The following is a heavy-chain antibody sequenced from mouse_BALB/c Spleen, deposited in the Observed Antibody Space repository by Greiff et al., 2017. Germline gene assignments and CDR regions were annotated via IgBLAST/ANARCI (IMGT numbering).Heavy chain of an antibody. J-gene: IGHJ1*01. D-gene: IGHD2-4*01. CDR1: GYTFTSYV. CDR3: ARDDYDAYWYFDV. CDR2: INPYNDGT. Sequence: VQLQQSGPELVKPGASVKMSCKASGYTFTSYVMHWVKQKPGQGLEWIGYINPYNDGTKYNEKFKGKATLTSDKSSSPAYLELSSLTSEDSAVYYCARDDYDAYWYFDVWGAGTTVTVSA. V-gene: IGHV1-14*01.